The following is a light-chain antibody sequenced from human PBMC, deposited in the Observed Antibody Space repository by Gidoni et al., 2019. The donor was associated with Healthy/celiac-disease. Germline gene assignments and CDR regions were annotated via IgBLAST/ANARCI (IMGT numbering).Light chain of an antibody. CDR2: DAS. V-gene: IGKV1-33*01. CDR3: QQYDNLRIT. J-gene: IGKJ5*01. CDR1: QDISNY. Sequence: DIQMTQSPSSLSASVGDRVTITCQASQDISNYLNWYQQKPGKAPKLLNYDASNSETGVPSRFSGSGSGTDFTFTISSLQPEDIATYYCQQYDNLRITFGQGTRLEIK.